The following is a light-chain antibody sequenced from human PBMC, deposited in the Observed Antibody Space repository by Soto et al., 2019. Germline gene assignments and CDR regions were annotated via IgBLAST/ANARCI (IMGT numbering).Light chain of an antibody. CDR2: EAT. CDR1: SSDVGGYKY. Sequence: QSALTQPPSASGSPGQSVTISCTGTSSDVGGYKYVSWYQHHPGKAPKVVIYEATKRPSGVPDRFSGSQSGNTASLTVSGLQAEDEADYYCSSYGGTNNVVFGGGTQLTVL. V-gene: IGLV2-8*01. J-gene: IGLJ2*01. CDR3: SSYGGTNNVV.